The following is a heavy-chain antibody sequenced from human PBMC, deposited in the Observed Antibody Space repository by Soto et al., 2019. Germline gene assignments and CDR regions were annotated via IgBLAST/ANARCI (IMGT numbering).Heavy chain of an antibody. Sequence: PSETLSLTCAVYGGSFSGYYWSWIRQPPGKGLEWIGEINHSGSTNYNPSLKSRVTISVDTSKNQFPLKLSSVTAADTAVYYCARGEDIVVVVAAPGGPNWFDPWGQGTLVTVSS. J-gene: IGHJ5*02. V-gene: IGHV4-34*01. CDR2: INHSGST. D-gene: IGHD2-15*01. CDR3: ARGEDIVVVVAAPGGPNWFDP. CDR1: GGSFSGYY.